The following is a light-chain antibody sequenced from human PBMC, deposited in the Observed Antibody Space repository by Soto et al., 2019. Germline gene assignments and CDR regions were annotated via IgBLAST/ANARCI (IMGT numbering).Light chain of an antibody. CDR1: SSNIGINP. J-gene: IGLJ2*01. CDR3: ASYTSSNTLEGVV. V-gene: IGLV1-44*01. CDR2: SSN. Sequence: QSVLTQPPSASGTPGQRVPISCSGSSSNIGINPVNWYQQLPGTAPKLLIFSSNQRPSGVPDRFSGSKSGASASLAISGLQSEDEADYYCASYTSSNTLEGVVFGGGTKLTVL.